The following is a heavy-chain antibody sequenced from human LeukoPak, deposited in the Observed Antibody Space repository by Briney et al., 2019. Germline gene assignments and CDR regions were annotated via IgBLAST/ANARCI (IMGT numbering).Heavy chain of an antibody. CDR1: GYSFTTYW. J-gene: IGHJ4*02. D-gene: IGHD6-13*01. CDR2: IYPGDSDT. V-gene: IGHV5-51*01. CDR3: ARDKQPGDY. Sequence: GESLKISCKGSGYSFTTYWIGWVRQMPGKGLEWMGIIYPGDSDTTYSPSFQGQVTISVDKSISTAYLQWNSLKASDSAMYYCARDKQPGDYWGQGTLVTVSS.